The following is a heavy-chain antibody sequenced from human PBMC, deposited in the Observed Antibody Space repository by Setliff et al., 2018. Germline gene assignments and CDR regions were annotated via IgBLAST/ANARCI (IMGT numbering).Heavy chain of an antibody. CDR1: GFTFSSYG. CDR3: AKGGAYYYDSSGYYD. D-gene: IGHD3-22*01. V-gene: IGHV3-33*06. J-gene: IGHJ4*02. Sequence: PGGSLRLSCAASGFTFSSYGMHWVRQAPGKGLEWVAVIWYDGSNKYYADSVKGRFTISRDNSKNTLYLQMNSLRAEDTAVYYCAKGGAYYYDSSGYYDWGQGTLVTVS. CDR2: IWYDGSNK.